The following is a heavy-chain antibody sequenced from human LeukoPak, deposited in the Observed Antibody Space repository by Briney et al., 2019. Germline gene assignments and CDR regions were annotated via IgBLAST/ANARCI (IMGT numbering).Heavy chain of an antibody. CDR3: AKENPYCSGGSCYSSQPWFDP. V-gene: IGHV3-33*06. CDR1: GFTVSINY. Sequence: VGSLRLSCAASGFTVSINYMSWVRQAPGKGLEWVAVIWYDGSNKYYGDSVKGRFTISRDNSKKTLYLQMNSLRAEDTAVYYCAKENPYCSGGSCYSSQPWFDPWGQGTLVTVSS. D-gene: IGHD2-15*01. CDR2: IWYDGSNK. J-gene: IGHJ5*02.